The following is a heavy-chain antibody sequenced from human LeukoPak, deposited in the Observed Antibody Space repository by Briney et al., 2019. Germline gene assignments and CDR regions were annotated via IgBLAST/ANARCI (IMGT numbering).Heavy chain of an antibody. V-gene: IGHV3-23*01. CDR3: AKDDNYYYGSGSYYILGLNQRGFDY. CDR1: GFTFDDYG. J-gene: IGHJ4*02. Sequence: GGSLRLSCAASGFTFDDYGMSWVRQAPGKGLEWVSAISGSGGSTYYADSVKGRFTISRDNSKNTLYLQMNSLRAEDTAVYYCAKDDNYYYGSGSYYILGLNQRGFDYWGQGTLVTVSS. CDR2: ISGSGGST. D-gene: IGHD3-10*01.